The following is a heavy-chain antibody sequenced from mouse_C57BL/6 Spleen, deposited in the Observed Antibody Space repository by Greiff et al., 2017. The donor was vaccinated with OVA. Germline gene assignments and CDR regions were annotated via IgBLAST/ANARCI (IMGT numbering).Heavy chain of an antibody. CDR1: GYTFTDYY. D-gene: IGHD5-1*01. J-gene: IGHJ1*03. CDR3: ARKSNWYFDV. CDR2: IYPGSGNT. V-gene: IGHV1-76*01. Sequence: QVQLKQSGAELVRPGASVKLSCKASGYTFTDYYINWVKQRPGQGLEWIARIYPGSGNTYYNEKFKGKATLTAEKSSSTAYMQLSSLTSEDSAVYFCARKSNWYFDVWGTGTTVTVSS.